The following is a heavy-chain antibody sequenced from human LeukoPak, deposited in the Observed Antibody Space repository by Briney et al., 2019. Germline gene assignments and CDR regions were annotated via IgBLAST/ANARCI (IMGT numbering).Heavy chain of an antibody. J-gene: IGHJ6*03. CDR2: IYYSGST. CDR1: GGSISSGDYY. CDR3: AGAPSTSPYYYYYMDV. Sequence: PSETLSLTCTVSGGSISSGDYYWSWIRQPPGKGLEWIGYIYYSGSTYYNPSLKSRVTISVDTSKNQFSLKLSSVTAADTAVYYCAGAPSTSPYYYYYMDVWGKGTTVTVSS. D-gene: IGHD2-2*01. V-gene: IGHV4-30-4*08.